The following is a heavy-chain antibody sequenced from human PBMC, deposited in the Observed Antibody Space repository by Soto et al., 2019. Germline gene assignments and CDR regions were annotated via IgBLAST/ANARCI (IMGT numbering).Heavy chain of an antibody. CDR1: EFTFSGRS. J-gene: IGHJ6*04. D-gene: IGHD3-10*02. CDR2: IDQVGTDS. CDR3: ARGCFGLDV. Sequence: EVQLVESGGGLVQPGGCLRLSCAASEFTFSGRSVHWVRQAPGKGLVWVSGIDQVGTDSTYADSVKVRFTSSRDIAKKTVYLHKNSRRGEETAVYYCARGCFGLDVWGKAIWVWVSS. V-gene: IGHV3-74*01.